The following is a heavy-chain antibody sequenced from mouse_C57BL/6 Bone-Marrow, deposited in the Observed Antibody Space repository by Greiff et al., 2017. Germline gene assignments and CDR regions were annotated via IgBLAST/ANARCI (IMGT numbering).Heavy chain of an antibody. J-gene: IGHJ3*01. CDR2: IYPGGGYT. V-gene: IGHV1-63*01. CDR3: ARGDSSGYGFAY. D-gene: IGHD3-2*02. CDR1: GYTFTNYW. Sequence: VKLVESGAELVRPGTSVKMSCKASGYTFTNYWIGWAKQRPGHGLEWIGDIYPGGGYTNYNEKFKGKATLTADKSSSTAYMQFSSLTSEDSAIYYGARGDSSGYGFAYWGQGTLVTVSA.